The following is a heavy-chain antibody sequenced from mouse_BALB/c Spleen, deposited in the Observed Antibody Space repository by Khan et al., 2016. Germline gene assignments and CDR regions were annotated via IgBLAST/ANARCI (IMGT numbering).Heavy chain of an antibody. J-gene: IGHJ3*01. D-gene: IGHD1-1*01. CDR3: ARAGYYGYLVN. CDR2: INPDSGTI. CDR1: GFDFSRYW. Sequence: EVQLQESGGGLVQPGGSLKVSCAASGFDFSRYWMSWVRQAPGKGLEWIGEINPDSGTINYTPSLKVKFIISRDNAKNTLYLQMSKVRSEDTALYYCARAGYYGYLVNWGQWTLVTVSA. V-gene: IGHV4-1*02.